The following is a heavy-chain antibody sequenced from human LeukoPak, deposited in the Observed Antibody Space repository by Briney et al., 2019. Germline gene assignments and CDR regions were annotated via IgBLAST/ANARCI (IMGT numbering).Heavy chain of an antibody. CDR2: VYYSGST. D-gene: IGHD2-2*01. CDR1: GGSISSSSLY. V-gene: IGHV4-39*01. J-gene: IGHJ3*02. CDR3: ARNASSLGAGAFDI. Sequence: SETLTLTCTVSGGSISSSSLYWDWIRQPPGKGLEWIGTVYYSGSTYYNPSLKSRVTISVDTSKNQFSLKLSSVTAADTAVYYCARNASSLGAGAFDIWGQGTMVTVSS.